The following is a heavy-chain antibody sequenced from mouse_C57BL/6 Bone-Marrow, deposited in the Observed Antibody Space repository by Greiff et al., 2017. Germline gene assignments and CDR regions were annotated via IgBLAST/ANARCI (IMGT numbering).Heavy chain of an antibody. CDR1: GFNFTDYY. CDR2: IDPAGGDT. V-gene: IGHV14-2*01. J-gene: IGHJ4*01. Sequence: EVQLMQSGAELVKPGASVKLSCTASGFNFTDYYMHWVKQRPEQGLEWIGRIDPAGGDTKYAPKFQGKATVTADTSSHTASLQLSSLTSEDTAVDYYVPYAMGYWGKGTSVTVSS. CDR3: VPYAMGY.